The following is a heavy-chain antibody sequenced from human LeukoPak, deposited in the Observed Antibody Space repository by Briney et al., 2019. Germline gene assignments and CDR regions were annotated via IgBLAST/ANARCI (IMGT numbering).Heavy chain of an antibody. CDR2: INHSGST. J-gene: IGHJ4*02. V-gene: IGHV4-34*01. Sequence: SETLSLTCAVYGGSFSGYYWSWIRQPPGKGLEWIGEINHSGSTSCNPSLKSRVTISVDTSKNQFSLKLSSVTAADTAVYYCVRGDIAAPGTPFDYWGQGTLVTVSS. CDR3: VRGDIAAPGTPFDY. D-gene: IGHD6-13*01. CDR1: GGSFSGYY.